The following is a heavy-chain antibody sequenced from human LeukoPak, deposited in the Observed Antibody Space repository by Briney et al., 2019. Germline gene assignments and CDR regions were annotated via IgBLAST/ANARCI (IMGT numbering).Heavy chain of an antibody. D-gene: IGHD3-22*01. CDR3: ARDPPYYDSSMGY. CDR2: IYSGGST. J-gene: IGHJ4*02. V-gene: IGHV3-53*01. Sequence: GGSLRLSCAASGFTVSSNYMSWVRQAPGKGLERVSVIYSGGSTYYADSVKGRFTISRDNSKNTLYLQMNSLRAEDTAVYYCARDPPYYDSSMGYWGQGTLVTVSS. CDR1: GFTVSSNY.